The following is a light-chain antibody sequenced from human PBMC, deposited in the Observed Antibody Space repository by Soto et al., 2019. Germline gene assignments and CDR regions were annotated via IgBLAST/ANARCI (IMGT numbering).Light chain of an antibody. J-gene: IGKJ5*01. CDR2: GIS. Sequence: MVITRSPERRAGSACRSRSLSYSASQSVNSNYLAWYQQHPGQPPRLLIYGISTRATGIPARFSGSGSGTEFSLTISSLQSEASAVYYCQQDSKWRITFGQGTRLEIK. CDR1: QSVNSN. V-gene: IGKV3-15*01. CDR3: QQDSKWRIT.